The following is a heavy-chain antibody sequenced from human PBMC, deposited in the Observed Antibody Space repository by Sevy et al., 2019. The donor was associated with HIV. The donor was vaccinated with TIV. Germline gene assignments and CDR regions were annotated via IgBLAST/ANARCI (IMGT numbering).Heavy chain of an antibody. Sequence: GGSLRLSCAATGFTVTSNYMSWVRQGPGKGLEWVSGFYNGDSTQYADSVKGRFTISRDKSNNTLYLQMDSLRAEDTAVYYCAREAGSSSFDYWGQGTLLTVSS. J-gene: IGHJ4*02. D-gene: IGHD6-13*01. CDR2: FYNGDST. V-gene: IGHV3-53*01. CDR3: AREAGSSSFDY. CDR1: GFTVTSNY.